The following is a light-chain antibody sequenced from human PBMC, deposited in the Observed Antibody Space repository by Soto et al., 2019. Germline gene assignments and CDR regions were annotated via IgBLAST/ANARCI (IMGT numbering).Light chain of an antibody. Sequence: QSALTQPDSVSASLGESITISCTGTNTDIGGYNYVSWYQQHPGKAPKLVIYDVTSRPSGIPNRFSGSKTGFTASLTISGIQDDDDAHYFCSSYRAYSTLEVFGTGTKVTVL. V-gene: IGLV2-14*03. J-gene: IGLJ1*01. CDR1: NTDIGGYNY. CDR3: SSYRAYSTLEV. CDR2: DVT.